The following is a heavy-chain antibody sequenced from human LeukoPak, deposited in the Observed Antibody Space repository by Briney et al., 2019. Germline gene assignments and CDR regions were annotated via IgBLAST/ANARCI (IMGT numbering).Heavy chain of an antibody. Sequence: GGSLRLSCATSGFSFNKYAIHWVRQAPGKGLEWVALMSYDGRTEYYIDSVKGRFTISRDNSKSTVFLQMNSLRDEDTAVYYCARDRNVVYTIAPGGYMDVWGKGTTVTVSS. V-gene: IGHV3-30-3*01. D-gene: IGHD2-8*02. CDR1: GFSFNKYA. CDR2: MSYDGRTE. J-gene: IGHJ6*03. CDR3: ARDRNVVYTIAPGGYMDV.